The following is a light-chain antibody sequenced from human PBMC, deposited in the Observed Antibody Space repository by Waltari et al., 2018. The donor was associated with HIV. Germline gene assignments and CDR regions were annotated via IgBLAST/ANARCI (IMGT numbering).Light chain of an antibody. Sequence: QSALTQPPSASGSPGQSVTISCTGTSSDVGAYNYVCWHQQYPGKAPKLMIYEVSKRPSGVPYRFSGSKSGNTASLTVSGLQAEDEADYYCSSYAGSNIWVFGGGTKLTVL. CDR1: SSDVGAYNY. V-gene: IGLV2-8*01. CDR2: EVS. J-gene: IGLJ3*02. CDR3: SSYAGSNIWV.